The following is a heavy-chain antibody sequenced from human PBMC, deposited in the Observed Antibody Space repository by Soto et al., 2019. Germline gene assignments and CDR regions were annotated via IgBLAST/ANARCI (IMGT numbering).Heavy chain of an antibody. D-gene: IGHD2-15*01. CDR1: GGSISSSSYY. CDR3: ARDSGLLGCLDKAYYYYYYMYF. CDR2: IYYSGST. J-gene: IGHJ6*03. V-gene: IGHV4-39*07. Sequence: SETLSLTCTVSGGSISSSSYYWGWIRQPPGKGLEWIGSIYYSGSTYYNPSLKSRITISVDTSKNQFSLKLSSVTAADTAVYYCARDSGLLGCLDKAYYYYYYMYFWGKGTTVTVSS.